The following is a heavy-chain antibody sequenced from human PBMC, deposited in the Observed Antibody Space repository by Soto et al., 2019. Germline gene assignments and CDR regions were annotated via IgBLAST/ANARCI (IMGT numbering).Heavy chain of an antibody. V-gene: IGHV4-34*01. CDR3: ATARRLSYYYYYMDV. J-gene: IGHJ6*03. Sequence: SETLSLTCAVYGGSFSGYYWRWIRQPPGKGLEWIGEINHSGSTNYNPSLKSRVTISVDTSKNQFSLKLSSVTAADTAVYYCATARRLSYYYYYMDVCGKGTTVTVSS. CDR1: GGSFSGYY. CDR2: INHSGST.